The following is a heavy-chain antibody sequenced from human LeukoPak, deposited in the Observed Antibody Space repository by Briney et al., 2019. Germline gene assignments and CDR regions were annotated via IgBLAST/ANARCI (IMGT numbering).Heavy chain of an antibody. Sequence: GGSLRLSCAASGFTFSDYYMTWIRQAPGKGLEWVSYISSSDSTTYYADSVKGRFTISRDNAKNSLYLQMNSLRAEDTAVYYCARDLEWLRFRGHVDVWGQGTTVTVSS. CDR1: GFTFSDYY. D-gene: IGHD5-12*01. V-gene: IGHV3-11*01. J-gene: IGHJ6*02. CDR3: ARDLEWLRFRGHVDV. CDR2: ISSSDSTT.